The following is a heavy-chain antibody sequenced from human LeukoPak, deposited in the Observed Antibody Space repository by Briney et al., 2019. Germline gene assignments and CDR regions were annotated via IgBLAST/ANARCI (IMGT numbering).Heavy chain of an antibody. CDR3: ANASALYGDYELDY. D-gene: IGHD4-17*01. Sequence: GGSLRLSCAASGFTFSSYEMNWVRQAPGKGLEWVSYISSSGSTIYYADSVKGRFTISRDNAKNSLYLQMNSLRAEDTAVYYCANASALYGDYELDYWGQGTLVTVSS. CDR2: ISSSGSTI. CDR1: GFTFSSYE. V-gene: IGHV3-48*03. J-gene: IGHJ4*02.